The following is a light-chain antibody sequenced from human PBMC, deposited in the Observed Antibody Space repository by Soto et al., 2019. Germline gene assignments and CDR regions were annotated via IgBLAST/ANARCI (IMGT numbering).Light chain of an antibody. CDR3: QSYDSSLSGFYV. CDR2: GNT. V-gene: IGLV1-40*01. CDR1: SSNIGAGYD. J-gene: IGLJ1*01. Sequence: QSVLTQPPSVSGAPGQRVTISCTGSSSNIGAGYDVHWYQQLPGTAPKVFIYGNTNRPSGVPDRFSGSKSGTSASLAITGRQAEDEADYYCQSYDSSLSGFYVFGSGTKVTVL.